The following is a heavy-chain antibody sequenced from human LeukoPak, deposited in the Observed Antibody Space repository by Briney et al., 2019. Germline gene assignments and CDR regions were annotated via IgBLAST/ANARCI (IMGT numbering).Heavy chain of an antibody. CDR2: IWYDGSNK. CDR1: GFTFSSYA. CDR3: ARMSNYFPYYYYYGMDV. V-gene: IGHV3-33*08. Sequence: GGSLRLSCAASGFTFSSYAMSWVRQAPGKGLEWVAVIWYDGSNKYYADSVKGRFTISRDNSKNTLYLQMNSLRAEDTAVYYCARMSNYFPYYYYYGMDVWGQGTTVTVSS. J-gene: IGHJ6*02. D-gene: IGHD4-11*01.